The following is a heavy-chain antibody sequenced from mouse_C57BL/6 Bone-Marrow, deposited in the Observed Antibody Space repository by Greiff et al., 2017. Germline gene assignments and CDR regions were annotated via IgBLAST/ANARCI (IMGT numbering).Heavy chain of an antibody. V-gene: IGHV3-6*01. D-gene: IGHD1-1*01. J-gene: IGHJ4*01. Sequence: ESGPGLVKPSQSLSLTCSVTGYSITSGYYWNWSRQFPGNKLEWMGYISYDGSNNYNPSLKNRISITRDTSKNQFFLKLNSVTTEDTATYYCARGIIVPHAMDYWGQGTSVTVSS. CDR1: GYSITSGYY. CDR2: ISYDGSN. CDR3: ARGIIVPHAMDY.